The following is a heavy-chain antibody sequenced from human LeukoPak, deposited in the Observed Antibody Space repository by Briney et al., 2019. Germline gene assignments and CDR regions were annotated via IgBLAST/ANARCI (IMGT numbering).Heavy chain of an antibody. Sequence: PSETLSLTCTVSGGSIKNNDYYWAWIRQPPGKGLEWIGIIYYSGSTYYNPSLKSRVTISIDTSKNDFSLRLNSMTAADTAMFYCARAGYGLNFDYWGQGTLVTVSS. D-gene: IGHD5-12*01. CDR3: ARAGYGLNFDY. CDR1: GGSIKNNDYY. V-gene: IGHV4-39*07. J-gene: IGHJ4*02. CDR2: IYYSGST.